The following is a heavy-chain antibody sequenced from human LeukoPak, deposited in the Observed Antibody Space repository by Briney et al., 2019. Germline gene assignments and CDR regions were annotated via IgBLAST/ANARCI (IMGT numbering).Heavy chain of an antibody. V-gene: IGHV1-46*01. J-gene: IGHJ4*02. D-gene: IGHD3-16*01. CDR3: AKLATSDTGETY. Sequence: ASVKVSCKASGYTFTTNHILWVRQAPGQGLEWMGVINPSGDSTTYAQNFQGRVTMTRDTSTSTVYMELRSLRSEDTAIYYCAKLATSDTGETYWGQGTLVTVSS. CDR2: INPSGDST. CDR1: GYTFTTNH.